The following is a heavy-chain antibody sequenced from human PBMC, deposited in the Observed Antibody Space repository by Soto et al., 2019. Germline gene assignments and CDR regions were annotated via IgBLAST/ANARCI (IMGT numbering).Heavy chain of an antibody. Sequence: GASVKVSCKVSGYTFTSYYMHWVRQAPGQGLEWMGIINPSGGSTSHAQKFQGRVTMTRDTSTSTVYMELSSLRSEDTAVYYCGREFVDIVPTTWVSGGLDVWGQGTTVTVSS. J-gene: IGHJ6*02. D-gene: IGHD5-12*01. CDR1: GYTFTSYY. V-gene: IGHV1-46*01. CDR2: INPSGGST. CDR3: GREFVDIVPTTWVSGGLDV.